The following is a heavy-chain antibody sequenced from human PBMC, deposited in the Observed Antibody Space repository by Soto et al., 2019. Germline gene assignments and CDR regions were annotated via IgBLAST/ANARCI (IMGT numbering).Heavy chain of an antibody. CDR1: GGTFRGYA. CDR3: ARDPRSITGTTSSEDFQH. V-gene: IGHV1-69*01. J-gene: IGHJ1*01. D-gene: IGHD1-20*01. CDR2: IIPVLGIT. Sequence: QAQLMQSGAEVKKPGSSVKVSCKASGGTFRGYAISWVRQAPGQGLEWMGGIIPVLGITNYAQKFQGRITIDADESTGTAYMDLRSLRSEDTAVYYCARDPRSITGTTSSEDFQHWGPGTLVSVSS.